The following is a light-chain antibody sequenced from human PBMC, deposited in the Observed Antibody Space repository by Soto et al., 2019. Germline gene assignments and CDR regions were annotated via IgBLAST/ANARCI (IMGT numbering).Light chain of an antibody. CDR3: PQLNNYPRT. CDR1: QGIGSY. V-gene: IGKV1-9*01. CDR2: AAS. Sequence: DIPLTQSPSFLSASVGDRVTITCRASQGIGSYLAWYQQKPGKAPKLLIYAASSLQSGVPSRFSGSGSGTQFTLTIRSLQPEDFATYYCPQLNNYPRTFGQGTKVEIK. J-gene: IGKJ1*01.